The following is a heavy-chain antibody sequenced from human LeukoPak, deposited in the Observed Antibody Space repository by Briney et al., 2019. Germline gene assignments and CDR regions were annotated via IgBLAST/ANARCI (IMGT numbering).Heavy chain of an antibody. CDR1: GGSISSSSYY. CDR3: ASRLERQGSYYYYGMDV. V-gene: IGHV4-39*07. Sequence: PSETLSLTCTVSGGSISSSSYYWGWIRQPPGKGLEWIGSIYYSGSTYYNPSLKSRVTISVDTSKNQFSLKLSSVTAADTAVYYCASRLERQGSYYYYGMDVWGKGTTVTVSS. D-gene: IGHD1-1*01. CDR2: IYYSGST. J-gene: IGHJ6*04.